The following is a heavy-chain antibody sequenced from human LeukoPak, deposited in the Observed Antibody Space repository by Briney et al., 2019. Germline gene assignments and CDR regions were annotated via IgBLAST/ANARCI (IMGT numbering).Heavy chain of an antibody. D-gene: IGHD2-15*01. CDR1: GFTFSNYW. CDR3: ARDTSGHHLFDY. V-gene: IGHV3-7*01. CDR2: IKQDGSEK. Sequence: PGGSLRLSCAVSGFTFSNYWMTWVRQAPGKGLEWVANIKQDGSEKDYVDSVKGRFTISRDNAKNSLYLQMNSLRAEDTAVYYCARDTSGHHLFDYWGQGTLVTVSS. J-gene: IGHJ4*02.